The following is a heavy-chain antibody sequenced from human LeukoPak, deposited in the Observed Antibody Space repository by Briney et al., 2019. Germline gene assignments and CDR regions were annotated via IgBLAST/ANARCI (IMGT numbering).Heavy chain of an antibody. J-gene: IGHJ4*02. V-gene: IGHV4-31*03. CDR2: IYYSGST. D-gene: IGHD3-22*01. CDR3: ARAYYYDSSGTRAFDY. Sequence: PSETLSLTCTVSGGSISSGGYYWSWIRQHPGKGLEWIGYIYYSGSTYYNPSLKSRVTMSVDTSKNQFSLKLSSVTAADTAVYYCARAYYYDSSGTRAFDYWGQGTLVTVSS. CDR1: GGSISSGGYY.